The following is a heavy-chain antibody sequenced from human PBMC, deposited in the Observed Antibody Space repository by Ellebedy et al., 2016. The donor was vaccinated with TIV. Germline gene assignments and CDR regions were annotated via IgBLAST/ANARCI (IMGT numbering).Heavy chain of an antibody. V-gene: IGHV3-21*01. CDR3: ARDAASGKTDY. CDR2: ISSTGYYI. CDR1: GLTFSSHA. Sequence: GESLKISCAASGLTFSSHAMSWVRQAPGKGLEWVSSISSTGYYIYYADSLKGRFTISRDNAKNSLYLQMNSLRADDTALYYCARDAASGKTDYWGQGTLVTVSS. D-gene: IGHD6-13*01. J-gene: IGHJ4*02.